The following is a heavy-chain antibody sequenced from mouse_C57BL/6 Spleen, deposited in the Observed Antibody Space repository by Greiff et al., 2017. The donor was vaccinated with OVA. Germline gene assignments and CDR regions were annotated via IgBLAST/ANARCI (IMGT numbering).Heavy chain of an antibody. CDR3: ARNSYGYYVAY. Sequence: QVQLQQSGPGLVQPSQSLSITCTVSGFSLTSYGVHWVRQSPGKGLEWLGVIWSGGSTDYNAAFISRLSISKDNSKSQVFFKMNSLQADDTAIYYCARNSYGYYVAYWGQGTLVTVSA. J-gene: IGHJ3*01. D-gene: IGHD2-3*01. CDR1: GFSLTSYG. CDR2: IWSGGST. V-gene: IGHV2-2*01.